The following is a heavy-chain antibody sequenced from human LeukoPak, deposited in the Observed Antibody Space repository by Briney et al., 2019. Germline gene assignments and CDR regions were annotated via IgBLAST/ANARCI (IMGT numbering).Heavy chain of an antibody. CDR1: GYTLTELS. D-gene: IGHD3-22*01. CDR2: FDPADGET. V-gene: IGHV1-24*01. Sequence: ASAKVSCNVSGYTLTELSMHWGRHAPGKGLEWRLGFDPADGETIYAQKFQGRVTMTEATSTDTSYMQLSSIRSEDTAVDYCAIESRLSGSYYVVSFDYWGQGTLVTVSS. J-gene: IGHJ4*02. CDR3: AIESRLSGSYYVVSFDY.